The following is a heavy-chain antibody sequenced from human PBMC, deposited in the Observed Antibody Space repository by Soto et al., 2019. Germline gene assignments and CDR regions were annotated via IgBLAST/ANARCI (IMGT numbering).Heavy chain of an antibody. CDR2: IHYSRST. CDR3: GRESAGGWCGSGFDI. Sequence: PSETLSLTCTGSGGTISNSYWRWIRQPPGKGLEWIGYIHYSRSTNYNPSLKSRVTISEDTSKTQFSLRMKSMTAADTALYYCGRESAGGWCGSGFDIWGQGTMVTVSS. D-gene: IGHD6-19*01. J-gene: IGHJ3*02. CDR1: GGTISNSY. V-gene: IGHV4-59*01.